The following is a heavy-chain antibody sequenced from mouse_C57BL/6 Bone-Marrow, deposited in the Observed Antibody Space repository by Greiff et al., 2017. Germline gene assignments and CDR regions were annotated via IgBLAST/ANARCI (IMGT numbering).Heavy chain of an antibody. D-gene: IGHD2-2*01. V-gene: IGHV1-5*01. CDR1: GYTFTSYW. J-gene: IGHJ4*01. CDR2: IYPGNSDT. Sequence: EVQLQQSGTVLARPGASVKMSCKTSGYTFTSYWMHWVKQRPGQGLEWIGAIYPGNSDTSYNQKFKGKAKLTADTSASTAYMELSSLTNEDSAVYYCYCYGNDPLAMDYWGQGTSVTVSS. CDR3: YCYGNDPLAMDY.